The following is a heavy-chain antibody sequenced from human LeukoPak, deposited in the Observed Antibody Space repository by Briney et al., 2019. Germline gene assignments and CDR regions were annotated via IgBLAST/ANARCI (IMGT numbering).Heavy chain of an antibody. J-gene: IGHJ5*02. D-gene: IGHD3-10*01. CDR2: ISSNGGST. CDR3: AKEGTPQVSTWYDL. CDR1: GFPFDTYA. Sequence: GGSLRLSCAASGFPFDTYAMSWVRRAPGKGLEWVSAISSNGGSTYYADSVKGRFIISRDNPRNTLYLQMNILRTEDTAVYYCAKEGTPQVSTWYDLWGQGTQVIVSS. V-gene: IGHV3-23*01.